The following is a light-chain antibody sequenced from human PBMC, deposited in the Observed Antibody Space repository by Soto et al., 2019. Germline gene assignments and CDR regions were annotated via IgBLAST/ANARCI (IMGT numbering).Light chain of an antibody. CDR2: ATS. J-gene: IGKJ5*01. CDR3: QQSFTTPS. V-gene: IGKV1-39*01. CDR1: QTVSSY. Sequence: QSPSSLSASVGDRVNITCRASQTVSSYLNWYQQKPGTVPKLLIYATSNLQSGVPSRFSGRGFGTDFTLTISSLQPEDFATYYCQQSFTTPSFGQGTRLEI.